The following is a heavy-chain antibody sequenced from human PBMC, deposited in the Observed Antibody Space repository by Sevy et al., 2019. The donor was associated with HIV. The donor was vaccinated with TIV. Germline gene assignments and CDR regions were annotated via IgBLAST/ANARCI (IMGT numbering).Heavy chain of an antibody. D-gene: IGHD5-18*01. CDR3: ARDGDKGIVTGYFDY. CDR1: GFTFSSYG. Sequence: GGSLRLSCAASGFTFSSYGMHWVRQAPGKGLEWVAVIWYDGSNKYYADSVKGRFTISRDNSKNTLYLQMNSLRAEDKGGYFCARDGDKGIVTGYFDYWGQGTLVTVSS. J-gene: IGHJ4*02. CDR2: IWYDGSNK. V-gene: IGHV3-33*01.